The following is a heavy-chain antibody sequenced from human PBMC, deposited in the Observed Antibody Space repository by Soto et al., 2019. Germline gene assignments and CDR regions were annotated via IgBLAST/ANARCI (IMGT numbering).Heavy chain of an antibody. V-gene: IGHV3-33*01. CDR2: IWYDGSNK. Sequence: PGGSLRLSCAASGFTFSSYGMHWVRQAPGKGLEWVAVIWYDGSNKYYADSVKGRFTISRDNSKNTLYLQMNSLRAEDTAVYYCARDSLAAPLVKKASGFDYWGQGTLVTVSS. J-gene: IGHJ4*02. D-gene: IGHD6-6*01. CDR1: GFTFSSYG. CDR3: ARDSLAAPLVKKASGFDY.